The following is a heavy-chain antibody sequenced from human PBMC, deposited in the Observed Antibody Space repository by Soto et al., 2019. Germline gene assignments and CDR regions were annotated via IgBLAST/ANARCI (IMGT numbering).Heavy chain of an antibody. CDR2: IWYDGSNK. D-gene: IGHD5-12*01. V-gene: IGHV3-33*01. J-gene: IGHJ4*02. CDR3: ARDSLIDGYDKTIDY. CDR1: GFTFSSYG. Sequence: QVQLVESGGGVVQPGRSLRLSCAASGFTFSSYGMHWVRQAPGKGLEWVAVIWYDGSNKYYADSVKGRFTISRDNSKNTLYLQMNSLRAEDTAVYYCARDSLIDGYDKTIDYWGQGTLVTVSS.